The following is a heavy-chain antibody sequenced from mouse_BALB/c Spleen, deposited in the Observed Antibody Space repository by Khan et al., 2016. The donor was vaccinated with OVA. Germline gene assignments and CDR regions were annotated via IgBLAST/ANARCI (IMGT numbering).Heavy chain of an antibody. CDR1: GFSLTDYG. D-gene: IGHD2-10*02. CDR3: DSGVWSYYFALDY. Sequence: QVQLKESGPGLVAPSQSLSITCTVSGFSLTDYGVSWIRQPPGKGLEWLGVIWGGGSTYYNSALKSRLSISKDNSTSQVLLKMSSLQTDDTAMSFCDSGVWSYYFALDYWGQGTLVTVSA. V-gene: IGHV2-6-5*01. J-gene: IGHJ4*01. CDR2: IWGGGST.